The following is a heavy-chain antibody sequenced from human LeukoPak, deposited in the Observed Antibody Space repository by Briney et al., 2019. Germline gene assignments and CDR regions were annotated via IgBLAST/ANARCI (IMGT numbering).Heavy chain of an antibody. Sequence: SETLSLTCTVSGGSISSYYWSWIRQPPGKGLEWIGYIYYSGSTNYNPSLKSRVTISVDTSKNQFSLKLSSVTAADTAVYYCARVGGPGCDFDYYYGMDVWGQGTTVTVSS. CDR2: IYYSGST. CDR1: GGSISSYY. J-gene: IGHJ6*02. V-gene: IGHV4-59*01. CDR3: ARVGGPGCDFDYYYGMDV. D-gene: IGHD3-16*01.